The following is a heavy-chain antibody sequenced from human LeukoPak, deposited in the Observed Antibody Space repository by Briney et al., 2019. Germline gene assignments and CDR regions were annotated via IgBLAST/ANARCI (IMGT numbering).Heavy chain of an antibody. J-gene: IGHJ4*02. Sequence: ASVKVSCKASGYTFTNYTLNWVRQAPGQGLEWMGGIIPIFGTANYAQKFQGRVTITADESTSTAYMELSSLRSEDTAVYYCARDNRYSYGLGPPTSVFDYWGQGTLVTVSS. V-gene: IGHV1-69*13. CDR3: ARDNRYSYGLGPPTSVFDY. CDR1: GYTFTNYT. D-gene: IGHD5-18*01. CDR2: IIPIFGTA.